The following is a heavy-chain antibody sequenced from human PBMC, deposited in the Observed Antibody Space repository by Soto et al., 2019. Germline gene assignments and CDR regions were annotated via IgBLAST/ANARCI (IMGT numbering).Heavy chain of an antibody. Sequence: QVQLQESGPGLVKPSQTLSLTCTVSGGSINSAGYYWSWIRQHPGKGLDLIGYIYYTGGTYYNPSLKSRVTISLDTSKNQFSLKLTTVTAEDTAMYYCARVVDPAVDLAVWFDPWGQGALVTVSS. D-gene: IGHD5-18*01. V-gene: IGHV4-31*03. J-gene: IGHJ5*02. CDR1: GGSINSAGYY. CDR3: ARVVDPAVDLAVWFDP. CDR2: IYYTGGT.